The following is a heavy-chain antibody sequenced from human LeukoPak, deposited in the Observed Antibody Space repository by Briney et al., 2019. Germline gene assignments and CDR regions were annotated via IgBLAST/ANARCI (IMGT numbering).Heavy chain of an antibody. CDR1: GFTFSTYG. Sequence: GGSLRLSCAASGFTFSTYGMHWVRQAPGKGLDWVSFIQDNGRDKFYADFVKGRFTISRDNSKNTVYLQMHSLRAEDTAVYYCAGQQLAATGTYAFDIWGQGTMVTVSS. D-gene: IGHD6-13*01. V-gene: IGHV3-30*02. CDR3: AGQQLAATGTYAFDI. CDR2: IQDNGRDK. J-gene: IGHJ3*02.